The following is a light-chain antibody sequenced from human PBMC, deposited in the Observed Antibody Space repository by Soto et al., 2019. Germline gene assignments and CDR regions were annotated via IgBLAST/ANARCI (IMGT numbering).Light chain of an antibody. CDR3: ATWDDSLSGPV. V-gene: IGLV1-47*01. Sequence: QSVLRQPPSAAGTPGQSFTISCSGSTSNIGSSSVYWYQQLPGTAPKVFIYENNRRPSGVPDRFSSSKSGTSASLAISGLRSEDESDYYCATWDDSLSGPVFGGGTKLTVL. CDR1: TSNIGSSS. CDR2: ENN. J-gene: IGLJ2*01.